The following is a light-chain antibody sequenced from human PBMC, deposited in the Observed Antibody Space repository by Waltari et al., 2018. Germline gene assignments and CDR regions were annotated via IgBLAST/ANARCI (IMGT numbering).Light chain of an antibody. CDR2: STN. J-gene: IGLJ3*02. CDR3: LLYYGGAQV. Sequence: QTVVTQEPSLTVSPGGTATLTCPSSTGAVTSGFYPSWFQQKPGQPPRALIYSTNNKHSWTPARFSGSLLGGKAALTLSGVQVEDEAEYYCLLYYGGAQVFGGGTKLTVL. CDR1: TGAVTSGFY. V-gene: IGLV7-43*01.